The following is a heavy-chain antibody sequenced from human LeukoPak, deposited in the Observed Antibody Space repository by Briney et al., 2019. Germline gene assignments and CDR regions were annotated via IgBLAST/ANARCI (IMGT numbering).Heavy chain of an antibody. V-gene: IGHV4-34*01. CDR3: ARGSGYSYVYGFWFDP. Sequence: SETLSLTCAVYGGSFSGYYWSWIRQPPGKGLEWIGEINHSGSTNYNPSLKSRVTISVDTSKNQFSLKLSSVTAADTAVYYCARGSGYSYVYGFWFDPWGQGTLVTVSS. J-gene: IGHJ5*02. D-gene: IGHD5-18*01. CDR2: INHSGST. CDR1: GGSFSGYY.